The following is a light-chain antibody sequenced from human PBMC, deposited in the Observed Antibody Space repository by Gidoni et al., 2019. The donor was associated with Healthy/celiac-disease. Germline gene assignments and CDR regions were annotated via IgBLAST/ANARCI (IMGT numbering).Light chain of an antibody. CDR3: QQCYSTPRT. V-gene: IGKV1-39*01. CDR1: QSISSY. Sequence: DIQMTQSPSSLSASVGDRVTITCRASQSISSYLNWYQQKPGKAPKLLIYAASSLQSGVPSRFSGSGSGTDFTLTISSLQPEDFATYYCQQCYSTPRTFGQXTKLEIK. J-gene: IGKJ2*01. CDR2: AAS.